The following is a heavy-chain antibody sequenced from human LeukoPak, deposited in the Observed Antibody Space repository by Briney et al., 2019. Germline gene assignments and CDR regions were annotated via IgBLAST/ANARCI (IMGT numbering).Heavy chain of an antibody. J-gene: IGHJ4*02. CDR3: ARENDSSGYYDY. V-gene: IGHV4-59*01. D-gene: IGHD3-22*01. CDR2: IYYSGST. CDR1: GGSISSYY. Sequence: SETLSLTCTASGGSISSYYWSWIRQPPGKGLEWIGYIYYSGSTNYNPSLKSRVTISVDTSKNQFSLKLSSVTAADTAVYYCARENDSSGYYDYWGQGTLVTVSS.